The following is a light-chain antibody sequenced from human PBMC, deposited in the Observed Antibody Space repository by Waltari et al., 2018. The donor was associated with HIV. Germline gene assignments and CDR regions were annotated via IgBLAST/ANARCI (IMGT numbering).Light chain of an antibody. Sequence: EIVLTQSPGTLSLSPGDRATLSCRASQSISSSDLALYQQKPGQAPRLLIYGASSGDTGIPDRFSGSGSGTDFTLTISRLEPEDFAVYYCQQYGNSPLTFGGGTKVEIK. CDR2: GAS. CDR1: QSISSSD. CDR3: QQYGNSPLT. V-gene: IGKV3-20*01. J-gene: IGKJ4*01.